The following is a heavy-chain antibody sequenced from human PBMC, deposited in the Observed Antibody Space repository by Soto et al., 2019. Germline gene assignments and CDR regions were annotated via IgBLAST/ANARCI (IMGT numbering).Heavy chain of an antibody. CDR1: GGSISSGGYY. V-gene: IGHV4-31*03. Sequence: QVQLQESGPGLVKPSQTLSLTCTVSGGSISSGGYYWSWIRQHPGKGLEWIGYISYSGSTYYNPSLKSRVTISVDTSKNQFSLKLSSVTAADTAVYYCARDGGYYDILTGYYKGDAFDIWGQGTMVTVSS. J-gene: IGHJ3*02. CDR3: ARDGGYYDILTGYYKGDAFDI. CDR2: ISYSGST. D-gene: IGHD3-9*01.